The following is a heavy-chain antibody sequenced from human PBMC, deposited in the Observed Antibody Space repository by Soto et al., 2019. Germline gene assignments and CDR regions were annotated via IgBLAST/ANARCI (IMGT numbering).Heavy chain of an antibody. J-gene: IGHJ4*01. D-gene: IGHD6-19*01. CDR3: ARVHVMVVAGSTFDY. Sequence: PSETLSLTCVVSGASITSNNWWSWVRQPPGKGLEWVGEVYHSGTTNYNPSLKSRITISVDTSNNQFSLKLTSVTAADTAVYYCARVHVMVVAGSTFDYWGHGTLVTVSS. V-gene: IGHV4-4*02. CDR1: GASITSNNW. CDR2: VYHSGTT.